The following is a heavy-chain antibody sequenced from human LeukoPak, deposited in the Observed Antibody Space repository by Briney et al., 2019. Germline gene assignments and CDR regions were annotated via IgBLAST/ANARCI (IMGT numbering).Heavy chain of an antibody. CDR1: GFTFNSYA. CDR3: ARRAGAYSHPYDY. Sequence: QPGGSLRLSCAASGFTFNSYAMTWVRQAPGKGLEWASAITGSGDTTYYADSVKGRFTISRDNSKNTLYLQMNSLRAEDTAVYYCARRAGAYSHPYDYWGQGTLVTVSS. J-gene: IGHJ4*02. D-gene: IGHD4/OR15-4a*01. CDR2: ITGSGDTT. V-gene: IGHV3-23*01.